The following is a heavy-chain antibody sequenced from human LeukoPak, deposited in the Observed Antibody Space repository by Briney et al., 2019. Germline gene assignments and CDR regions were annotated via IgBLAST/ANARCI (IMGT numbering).Heavy chain of an antibody. CDR3: AELGITMIGGV. D-gene: IGHD3-10*02. V-gene: IGHV3-48*03. J-gene: IGHJ6*04. CDR2: ISSSGSTI. Sequence: GGSLGLSCAASGFTFSSYEMNWVRQAPGKGLEWVSYISSSGSTIYYADSVKGRFTISRDNAKNSLYLQMNSLRAKDTAVYYCAELGITMIGGVWGKGTTVTISS. CDR1: GFTFSSYE.